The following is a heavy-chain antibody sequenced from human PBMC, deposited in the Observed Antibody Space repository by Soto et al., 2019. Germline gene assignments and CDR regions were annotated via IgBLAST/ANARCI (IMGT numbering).Heavy chain of an antibody. CDR1: GFTFSRYA. CDR2: ISAAGGMT. J-gene: IGHJ3*02. D-gene: IGHD4-17*01. V-gene: IGHV3-23*01. Sequence: EVQLLESGGGLVQPGGSLRLSCEASGFTFSRYAMSWVRQATGKGPEWVAGISAAGGMTYYEDSVRGRFTISRDNSKATLYLQMNSLRAEDTALYYCGKDPNGDYVGAFDIWGQGTVVTVSS. CDR3: GKDPNGDYVGAFDI.